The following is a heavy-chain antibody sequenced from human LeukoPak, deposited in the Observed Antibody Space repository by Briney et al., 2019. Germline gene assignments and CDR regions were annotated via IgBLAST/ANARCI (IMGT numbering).Heavy chain of an antibody. D-gene: IGHD3-9*01. J-gene: IGHJ5*02. CDR3: AREAYDILTGFNWFDP. V-gene: IGHV4-4*07. Sequence: SETLSLTCTVSGGSISSYYWSWIRQPAGKGLEWIGRIYTSGSTNYSPSLKSRVTMSVATSKNQFSLKLSSVTAADTAVYYCAREAYDILTGFNWFDPWGQGTLVTVSS. CDR2: IYTSGST. CDR1: GGSISSYY.